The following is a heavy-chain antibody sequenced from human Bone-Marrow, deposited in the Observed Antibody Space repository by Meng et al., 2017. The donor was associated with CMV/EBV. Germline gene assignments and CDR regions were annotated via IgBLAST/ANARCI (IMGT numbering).Heavy chain of an antibody. CDR3: ARRYSYGLYYFDY. D-gene: IGHD6-19*01. CDR2: MNPNSGNT. V-gene: IGHV1-8*01. CDR1: GDTFTSYD. J-gene: IGHJ4*02. Sequence: ASVKVSCKASGDTFTSYDINWVRQATGQGLEWMGWMNPNSGNTGYAQKFQGRVTMTRNTSISTAYMELSSLRSEDTAVYYCARRYSYGLYYFDYWGQGTLVTVSS.